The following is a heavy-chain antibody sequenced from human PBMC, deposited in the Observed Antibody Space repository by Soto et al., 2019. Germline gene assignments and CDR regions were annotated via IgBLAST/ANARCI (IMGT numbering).Heavy chain of an antibody. Sequence: ASVTVSCTASGYTFTNYDINWVRQATGQGLEWLGWMNPNSGSADYAQKFQGRVTMTSNTSITTAYMELTSLRSEDTAVYYCARNLGYCTGGSCYFGYWGQGTLVTVSS. J-gene: IGHJ4*02. CDR2: MNPNSGSA. CDR1: GYTFTNYD. D-gene: IGHD2-15*01. V-gene: IGHV1-8*01. CDR3: ARNLGYCTGGSCYFGY.